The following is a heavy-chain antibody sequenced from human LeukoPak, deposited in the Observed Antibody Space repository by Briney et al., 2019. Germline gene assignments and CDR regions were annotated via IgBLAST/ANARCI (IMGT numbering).Heavy chain of an antibody. Sequence: GGSLRLSCAASGFTVSSNYMSWVRQAPGKGLEWVSLIYAGGSTYYADAVKRRFTISRQNSKNTLPLQMNSLRVEDTAVYYCATAGSSELLWDYAMDVWGQGTTVTVSS. V-gene: IGHV3-53*04. CDR1: GFTVSSNY. CDR3: ATAGSSELLWDYAMDV. CDR2: IYAGGST. J-gene: IGHJ6*02. D-gene: IGHD3-10*01.